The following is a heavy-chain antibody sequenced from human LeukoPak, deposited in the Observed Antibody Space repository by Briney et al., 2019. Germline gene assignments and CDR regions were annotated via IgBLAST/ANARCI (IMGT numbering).Heavy chain of an antibody. D-gene: IGHD3-10*02. Sequence: GGSLRLSCAASGFTFSYYAMSWVRQAPGKGLEWVSYISSSGSTIYYADSVKGRFTISRDNAKNSLYLQMNSLRAEDTAVYYCAELGITMIGGVWGKGTTVTISS. V-gene: IGHV3-48*03. CDR2: ISSSGSTI. J-gene: IGHJ6*04. CDR1: GFTFSYYA. CDR3: AELGITMIGGV.